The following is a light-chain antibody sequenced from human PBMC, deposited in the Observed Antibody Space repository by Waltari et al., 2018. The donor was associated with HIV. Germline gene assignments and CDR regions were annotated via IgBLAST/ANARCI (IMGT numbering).Light chain of an antibody. CDR1: RSTIPRHS. J-gene: IGLJ1*01. Sequence: QSVLTQQPSVSAAPGQGVTISCPADRSTIPRHSVSWYKVFPGTSPNLLIYDTVQRPSGSPARFSGSRSGTSVALIITGLQTGDEADYFCATWDESLTSFVFGDATTVT. CDR2: DTV. V-gene: IGLV1-51*01. CDR3: ATWDESLTSFV.